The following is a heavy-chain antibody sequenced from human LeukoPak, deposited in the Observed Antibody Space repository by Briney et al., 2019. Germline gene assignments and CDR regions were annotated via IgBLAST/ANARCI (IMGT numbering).Heavy chain of an antibody. CDR2: IYYSGST. CDR1: GGSISSSSYY. Sequence: SETLSLTCTVSGGSISSSSYYWGWIRQPPGKGLEWIGSIYYSGSTYYNPSLKSRVTISVDTSKNQFSLKLSSVTAADTAVYYCARLTYRGHGSGPPGLWGQGTLVTVSS. J-gene: IGHJ4*02. V-gene: IGHV4-39*01. D-gene: IGHD2-15*01. CDR3: ARLTYRGHGSGPPGL.